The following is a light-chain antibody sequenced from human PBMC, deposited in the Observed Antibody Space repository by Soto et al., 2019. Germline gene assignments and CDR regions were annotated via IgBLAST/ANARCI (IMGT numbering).Light chain of an antibody. CDR2: AAS. CDR3: QHYYNYPRT. V-gene: IGKV1-8*01. J-gene: IGKJ1*01. CDR1: QDIGTY. Sequence: AIRMTQSPSSLSASTGDRVTIPCRASQDIGTYLAWYQQKPGKAPKLLIYAASSLQSGVPSRFSGSGSGTDFTLTISWLQSEDFATYYCQHYYNYPRTFGQGTKVDNK.